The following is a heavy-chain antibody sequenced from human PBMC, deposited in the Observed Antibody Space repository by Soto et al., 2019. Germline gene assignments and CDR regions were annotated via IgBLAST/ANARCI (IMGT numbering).Heavy chain of an antibody. D-gene: IGHD3-22*01. V-gene: IGHV3-23*01. CDR3: AKTGDSRGYNWFDP. CDR2: FSSVGGGT. CDR1: GFTFSSYA. Sequence: GGSLRLSCAASGFTFSSYAMSWVRQAPGKGLEWVSTFSSVGGGTYYADSVKGRFTISRDNSKNTLYLQMNSLRAEDTALYHCAKTGDSRGYNWFDPWGRGTLVTVSS. J-gene: IGHJ5*02.